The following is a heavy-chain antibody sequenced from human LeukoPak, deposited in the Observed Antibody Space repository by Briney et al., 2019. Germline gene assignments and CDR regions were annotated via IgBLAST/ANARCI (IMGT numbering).Heavy chain of an antibody. CDR2: FYYTGTI. J-gene: IGHJ2*01. CDR1: DGSMRSTDHF. V-gene: IGHV4-39*01. CDR3: ATQGVVPHKAGWYFDL. Sequence: PSETLSLTCIVSDGSMRSTDHFWGWIRQPPGKGLEWIGSFYYTGTIFYSPSLESRGTISIDTSKNQFSLKIRSVTAADTAVYYCATQGVVPHKAGWYFDLWGRGALVTVSS. D-gene: IGHD3-10*01.